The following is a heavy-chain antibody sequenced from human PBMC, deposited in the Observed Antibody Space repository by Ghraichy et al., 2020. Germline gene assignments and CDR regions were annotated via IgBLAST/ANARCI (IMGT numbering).Heavy chain of an antibody. CDR2: INQDGSET. V-gene: IGHV3-7*01. Sequence: GGSLRLSCAASGFTFSDNWMSWLRQAPGKGLGWVASINQDGSETYYVDSVKGRFTISRDNAKNSLYLQMNNVRAEDTAVYYCANTYYCVKGVCYPDYWGPGTLVTVSS. D-gene: IGHD2-8*01. CDR1: GFTFSDNW. J-gene: IGHJ4*01. CDR3: ANTYYCVKGVCYPDY.